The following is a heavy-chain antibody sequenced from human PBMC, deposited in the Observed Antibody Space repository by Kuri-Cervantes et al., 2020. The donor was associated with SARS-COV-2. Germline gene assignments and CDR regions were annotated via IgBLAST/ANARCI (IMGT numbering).Heavy chain of an antibody. Sequence: SETLSLTCTVSGGSISSYYWSWIRQPPGKGLEWIGYIYYSGSTNYNPSLKSRVTISVDTSKNQFSLKLSSVTAADTAVYYCAGEQWPGPFDYWGQGTLVTVSS. D-gene: IGHD6-19*01. CDR3: AGEQWPGPFDY. J-gene: IGHJ4*02. CDR1: GGSISSYY. V-gene: IGHV4-59*01. CDR2: IYYSGST.